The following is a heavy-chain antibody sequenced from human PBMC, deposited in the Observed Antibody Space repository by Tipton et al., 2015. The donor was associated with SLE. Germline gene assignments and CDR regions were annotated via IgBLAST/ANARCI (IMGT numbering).Heavy chain of an antibody. CDR1: GGSISSHY. CDR2: IYYSGST. V-gene: IGHV4-59*11. J-gene: IGHJ4*02. Sequence: TLSLTCTVSGGSISSHYWSWIRQPPGKGLEWIGYIYYSGSTNYNPSLKSRVTISVDTSQNQFSLKLSSVTAADTAVYYCARGSLWGAAAGSFDYWGQGTLVTVS. D-gene: IGHD6-13*01. CDR3: ARGSLWGAAAGSFDY.